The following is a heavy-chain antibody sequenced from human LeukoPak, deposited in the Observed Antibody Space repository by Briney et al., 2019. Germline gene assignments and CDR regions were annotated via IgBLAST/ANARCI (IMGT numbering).Heavy chain of an antibody. CDR2: IYTSGST. V-gene: IGHV4-4*07. D-gene: IGHD3-22*01. CDR3: ARAPWYYYDSSGYYYFDY. CDR1: GGSISSYY. Sequence: SETLSLTCTVSGGSISSYYWSWIRQPAGKGLEWIGRIYTSGSTNYNPSLKSRVTMSVDTSKNQFSLKLSSVTAADTAVYYCARAPWYYYDSSGYYYFDYWGQGTLVTVSS. J-gene: IGHJ4*02.